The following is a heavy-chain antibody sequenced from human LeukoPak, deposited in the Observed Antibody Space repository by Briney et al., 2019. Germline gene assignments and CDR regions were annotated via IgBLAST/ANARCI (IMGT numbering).Heavy chain of an antibody. D-gene: IGHD5-24*01. Sequence: ASVKLSCKASGGTFSSYAISWVRQAPGQGLEWMGGIIPIFGTANYAQKFQGRVAITADKSTSTAYMELSSLRSEDTAVYYCARGGLMATMEYYFDYWGQGTLVTVSS. CDR1: GGTFSSYA. CDR3: ARGGLMATMEYYFDY. V-gene: IGHV1-69*06. CDR2: IIPIFGTA. J-gene: IGHJ4*02.